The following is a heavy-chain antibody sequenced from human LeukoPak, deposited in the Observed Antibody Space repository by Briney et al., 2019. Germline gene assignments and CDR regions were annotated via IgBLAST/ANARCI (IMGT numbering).Heavy chain of an antibody. J-gene: IGHJ4*02. CDR1: EYTFSSYS. CDR2: ISSSSSYI. D-gene: IGHD5-18*01. V-gene: IGHV3-21*01. CDR3: ARDPVSWYAWIQLGGYFDY. Sequence: PGGSLRLSCVASEYTFSSYSMNWVRQAPGKGLEWVSSISSSSSYIYYADSVKGRFTISRDNAKNSLYLQMNSLRAEDTAVYYCARDPVSWYAWIQLGGYFDYWGQGTLVTVSS.